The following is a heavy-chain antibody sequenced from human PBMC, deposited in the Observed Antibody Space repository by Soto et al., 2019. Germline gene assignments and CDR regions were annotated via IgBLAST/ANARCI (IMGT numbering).Heavy chain of an antibody. V-gene: IGHV3-48*02. CDR3: ARDPPTSVTSVFDY. CDR1: GFTFSGYS. Sequence: EVQLVESGGGLVQPGGSLRLSCAASGFTFSGYSMNWVRQAPGKGLEWVSYISRTSDTIHYADSVKGRFTISRDNAKNSLYLQMNSLRDEDTAVYYCARDPPTSVTSVFDYWGQGTLVTVSS. D-gene: IGHD4-17*01. CDR2: ISRTSDTI. J-gene: IGHJ4*02.